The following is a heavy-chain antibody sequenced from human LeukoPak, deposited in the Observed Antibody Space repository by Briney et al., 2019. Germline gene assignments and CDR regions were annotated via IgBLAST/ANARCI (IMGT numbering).Heavy chain of an antibody. J-gene: IGHJ3*02. CDR1: GGTFSSYA. CDR3: ARDGDYNAFDI. V-gene: IGHV1-2*02. D-gene: IGHD4-17*01. Sequence: ASVKVSCKASGGTFSSYAISWVRQAPGQGLEWMGWINPNSGGTNYAQKFQGRVTMTRDTSISTAYMELSRLRSDDTAVYYCARDGDYNAFDIWGQGTMVTVSS. CDR2: INPNSGGT.